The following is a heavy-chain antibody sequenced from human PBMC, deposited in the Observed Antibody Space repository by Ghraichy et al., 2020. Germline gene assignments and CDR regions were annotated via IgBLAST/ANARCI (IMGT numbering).Heavy chain of an antibody. D-gene: IGHD3-16*02. CDR2: IWYDGSNK. V-gene: IGHV3-33*08. Sequence: GSLRLSCAASGFTFSSYGMHWVRQAPGKGLEWVAVIWYDGSNKYYADSVKGRFTISRDNSKNTLYLQMNSLRAEDTAVYYCARDFNFMITFGGVIDYYYYGMDVWGQGTTVTVSS. CDR1: GFTFSSYG. J-gene: IGHJ6*02. CDR3: ARDFNFMITFGGVIDYYYYGMDV.